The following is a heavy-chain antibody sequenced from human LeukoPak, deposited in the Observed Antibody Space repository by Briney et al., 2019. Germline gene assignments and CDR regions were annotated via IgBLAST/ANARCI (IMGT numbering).Heavy chain of an antibody. D-gene: IGHD6-13*01. CDR3: PREKQLVLSRDY. Sequence: GVSLRLSCPASGLSFGEYSMSWFRQAPGRGREGVGCIRSKAYGGTTEYAASVKGRFTISRDDSKSIAYLQMNSLKTEDTAVYYCPREKQLVLSRDYWGQGTLVTVSS. V-gene: IGHV3-49*03. J-gene: IGHJ4*02. CDR2: IRSKAYGGTT. CDR1: GLSFGEYS.